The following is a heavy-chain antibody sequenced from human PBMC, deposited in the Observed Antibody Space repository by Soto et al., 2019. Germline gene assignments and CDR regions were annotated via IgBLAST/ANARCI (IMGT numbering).Heavy chain of an antibody. CDR2: IYYSGST. J-gene: IGHJ4*02. D-gene: IGHD4-17*01. CDR3: ARDAPLWGDYGYYFDY. V-gene: IGHV4-30-4*01. CDR1: GGSISSGDYY. Sequence: SETLSLTCTVSGGSISSGDYYWSWIRQPPGKGLEWIGYIYYSGSTYYNPSLKSRVTISVDTSKNQFSLKLSSVTAADTAVYYCARDAPLWGDYGYYFDYWGQGTLVTAPQ.